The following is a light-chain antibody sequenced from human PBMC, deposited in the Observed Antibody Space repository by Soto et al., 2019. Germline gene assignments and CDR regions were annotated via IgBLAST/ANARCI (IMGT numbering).Light chain of an antibody. CDR2: GNT. CDR3: QSCDNSLSGFYV. V-gene: IGLV1-40*01. Sequence: QSVLTQTPSVSGAPGQTITISCTGTDSNIGAGYDVHWYQHLPGRAPKLLIFGNTHRPSGVTDRFSGSKSGTSASLAITGLQPEDEADYYCQSCDNSLSGFYVFGSGTKLTVL. CDR1: DSNIGAGYD. J-gene: IGLJ1*01.